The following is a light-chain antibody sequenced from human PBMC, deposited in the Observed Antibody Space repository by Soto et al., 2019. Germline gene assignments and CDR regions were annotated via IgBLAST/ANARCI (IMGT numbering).Light chain of an antibody. V-gene: IGLV2-11*01. J-gene: IGLJ2*01. CDR1: SSDVGGYNY. CDR2: DVS. Sequence: QSVLTQPRSVSGSPGQSVTISCTGTSSDVGGYNYVSWYQQHPGKAPKLMIYDVSKRPSGVPDRFSGSKSGNTVSLTISGLQAEDEADYYCCSYAGSYPHVVFGGGTKLTVL. CDR3: CSYAGSYPHVV.